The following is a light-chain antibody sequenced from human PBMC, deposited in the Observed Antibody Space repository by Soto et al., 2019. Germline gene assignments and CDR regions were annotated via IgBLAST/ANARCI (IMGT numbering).Light chain of an antibody. CDR2: VAS. CDR1: QSVSSNY. CDR3: QQYGTSPWT. J-gene: IGKJ1*01. V-gene: IGKV3-20*01. Sequence: EIVLRQSPGTLSLFPGERATLSCRATQSVSSNYLAWYQQKPGQAPRLLIYVASSRAPGIPDRFSGSGSGTGFTLTIRRLEPEEFAVYYCQQYGTSPWTFGQGTKVEIK.